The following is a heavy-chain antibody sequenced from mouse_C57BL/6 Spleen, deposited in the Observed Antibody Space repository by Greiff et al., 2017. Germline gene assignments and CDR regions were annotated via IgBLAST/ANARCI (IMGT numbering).Heavy chain of an antibody. CDR2: INPSSGYT. V-gene: IGHV1-4*01. CDR3: ARSPYYDGSSPSSMDY. D-gene: IGHD1-1*01. J-gene: IGHJ4*01. Sequence: QVQLQQSGAELARPGASVKMSCKASGYTFTSYTMHWVKQRPGQGLEWIGYINPSSGYTKYNQKFKDKATLTADKSSSTAYMQLSSLTSEDSAVYYCARSPYYDGSSPSSMDYWGQGTSVTVSS. CDR1: GYTFTSYT.